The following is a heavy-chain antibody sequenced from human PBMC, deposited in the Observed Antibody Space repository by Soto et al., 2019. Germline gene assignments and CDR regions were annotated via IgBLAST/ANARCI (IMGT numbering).Heavy chain of an antibody. V-gene: IGHV3-74*01. CDR3: ARSGGGYHYYYVMDV. J-gene: IGHJ6*02. CDR2: INSDGSST. Sequence: GGSLRLSCAASGFTFNAYWMNWVRQVPGKGLVWVSRINSDGSSTTYADSVKGRFTISRDNAKNTLYLQMNSLRAEGTAVYYCARSGGGYHYYYVMDVWGQGTTVTVSS. D-gene: IGHD2-15*01. CDR1: GFTFNAYW.